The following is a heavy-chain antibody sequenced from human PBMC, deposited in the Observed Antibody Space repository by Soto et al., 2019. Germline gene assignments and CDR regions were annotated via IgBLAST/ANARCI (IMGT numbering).Heavy chain of an antibody. J-gene: IGHJ4*02. D-gene: IGHD5-12*01. CDR2: IYYSVST. CDR1: GGSISSYY. CDR3: ARDSKRGYSGYDKLDY. Sequence: SETLSLTCTVSGGSISSYYWSWIRQPPGKGLEWIGYIYYSVSTNYNPSLKSRVTISVDTSKNQFSLKLSSVTAADTAVYYCARDSKRGYSGYDKLDYWGQGTLVTVSS. V-gene: IGHV4-59*01.